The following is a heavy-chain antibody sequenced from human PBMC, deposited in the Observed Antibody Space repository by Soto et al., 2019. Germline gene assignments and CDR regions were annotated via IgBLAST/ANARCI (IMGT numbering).Heavy chain of an antibody. CDR2: ISYDGSNK. CDR1: GFTFSSYG. V-gene: IGHV3-30*18. CDR3: AKDLGNYYYYYGMDV. D-gene: IGHD7-27*01. Sequence: QVQLVESGGGVVQPGRSLRLSCAASGFTFSSYGMHWVRQAPGKGLEWVAVISYDGSNKYYADSVKGRFTISRDNSKNPLYLQMNSLRAEDTAVYYCAKDLGNYYYYYGMDVWGQGTTVTVSS. J-gene: IGHJ6*02.